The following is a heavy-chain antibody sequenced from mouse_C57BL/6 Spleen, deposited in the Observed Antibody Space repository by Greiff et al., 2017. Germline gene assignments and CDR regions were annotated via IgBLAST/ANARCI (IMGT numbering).Heavy chain of an antibody. D-gene: IGHD2-4*01. J-gene: IGHJ2*01. V-gene: IGHV1-64*01. CDR3: ARSGASTMIRNYFDY. CDR1: GYTFTSYW. Sequence: QVQLQQPGAELVKPGASVKLSCKASGYTFTSYWMHWVKQRPGQGLEWIGMIHPNSGSTNYNEQFKGKAPLTVDKSSSTAYMQRSSLTSEDSAVYYCARSGASTMIRNYFDYWGQGTTLTVSS. CDR2: IHPNSGST.